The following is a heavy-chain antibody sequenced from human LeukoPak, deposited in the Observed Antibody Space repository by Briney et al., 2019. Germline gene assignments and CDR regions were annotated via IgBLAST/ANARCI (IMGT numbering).Heavy chain of an antibody. V-gene: IGHV4-59*08. CDR2: ISDIGSI. CDR3: AGHHPRNTVDF. Sequence: PSETLSLTCTVSGGSISSYYWSWIRQPPGKGLEWIAYISDIGSINYNTSLKSGVTISLDTSKNQFSLKLSSVTAADTAVYYCAGHHPRNTVDFWGQGTLVTVSS. CDR1: GGSISSYY. J-gene: IGHJ4*02. D-gene: IGHD2/OR15-2a*01.